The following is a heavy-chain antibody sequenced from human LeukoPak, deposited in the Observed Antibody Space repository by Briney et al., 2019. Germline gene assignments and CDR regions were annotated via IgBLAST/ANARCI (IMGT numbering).Heavy chain of an antibody. CDR3: ARISDDAFDI. V-gene: IGHV4-4*07. CDR1: GGPINSYY. J-gene: IGHJ3*02. CDR2: IYISGST. Sequence: SETLSLTCTVSGGPINSYYWSWIRQPAGKGLEWIGRIYISGSTTYIPSLKSRVTMSVDTSKNQFSLRLSSVTAADTAMYYCARISDDAFDIWGQGTMVTVSS.